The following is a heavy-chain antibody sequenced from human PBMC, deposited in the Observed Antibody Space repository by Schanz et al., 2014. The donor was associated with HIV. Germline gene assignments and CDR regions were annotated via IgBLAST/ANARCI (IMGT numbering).Heavy chain of an antibody. Sequence: QLQLVQSGAGVKKPGASVKVSCKASAYTFTGYSMHWVRQAPGQGLEWIGWINPKSGDTNYAQKFQGRVTMTRDTSLSVVYMELRRLRSDDTAVYYCARTSGWSNRAWWYFDLWGRGTLVTVSS. J-gene: IGHJ2*01. V-gene: IGHV1-2*02. CDR3: ARTSGWSNRAWWYFDL. CDR2: INPKSGDT. CDR1: AYTFTGYS. D-gene: IGHD6-19*01.